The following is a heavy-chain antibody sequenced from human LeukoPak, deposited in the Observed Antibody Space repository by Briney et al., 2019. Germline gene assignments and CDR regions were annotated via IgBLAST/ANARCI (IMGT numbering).Heavy chain of an antibody. CDR2: TYYRSKWYN. J-gene: IGHJ6*02. D-gene: IGHD3-16*02. CDR1: GDSVYSNSAA. V-gene: IGHV6-1*01. Sequence: SQTLSLTCAISGDSVYSNSAAWNWIRQSPSRGLEWLGRTYYRSKWYNDYAVSVKSRITINPDISKNQFSLQLNSVTPEDTAVYYCARVVWEIWFDYYYGMDDWGQGTTVTVSS. CDR3: ARVVWEIWFDYYYGMDD.